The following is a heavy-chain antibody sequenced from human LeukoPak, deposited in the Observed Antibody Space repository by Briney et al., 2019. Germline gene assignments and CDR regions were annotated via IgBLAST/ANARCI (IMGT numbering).Heavy chain of an antibody. CDR3: AREGYYDSSGYYYAYFDY. CDR1: GFTFSSYA. D-gene: IGHD3-22*01. Sequence: GGSLRLSCAASGFTFSSYAMSWVRQAPGKGLEWVSAISGSGGSTYYADSVKGRFTISRDNSKNTLYLQMNSLRAEDTAVYHCAREGYYDSSGYYYAYFDYWGQGTLVTVSS. V-gene: IGHV3-23*01. CDR2: ISGSGGST. J-gene: IGHJ4*02.